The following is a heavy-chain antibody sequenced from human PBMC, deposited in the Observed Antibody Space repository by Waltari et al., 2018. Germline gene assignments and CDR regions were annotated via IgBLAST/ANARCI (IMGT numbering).Heavy chain of an antibody. CDR1: GGSFSGYY. CDR2: INHSGST. Sequence: QVQLQQWGAGLLKPSETLSLTCAVYGGSFSGYYWSWIRQPPGKGLEWIGEINHSGSTNYNPSLKSRVTISVDTSKNQFSLKLSSVTAADTAVYYCARISIAAAGWGPSVYYYYGMDVWGQGP. J-gene: IGHJ6*02. CDR3: ARISIAAAGWGPSVYYYYGMDV. D-gene: IGHD6-13*01. V-gene: IGHV4-34*01.